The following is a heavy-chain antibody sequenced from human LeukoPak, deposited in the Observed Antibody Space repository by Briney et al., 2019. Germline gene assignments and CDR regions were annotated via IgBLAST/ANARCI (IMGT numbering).Heavy chain of an antibody. CDR1: GFTFTHYG. V-gene: IGHV3-23*01. CDR2: IRANGETT. D-gene: IGHD7-27*01. J-gene: IGHJ3*02. CDR3: GRGLNWGAFDI. Sequence: PGGTLRPSCAASGFTFTHYGMNWVRQAPGKGLEWVSGIRANGETTYYADSVRGRFTISRDNSRSMVWLQMNSLTAEDTAMYYCGRGLNWGAFDIWGLGTLVTVSS.